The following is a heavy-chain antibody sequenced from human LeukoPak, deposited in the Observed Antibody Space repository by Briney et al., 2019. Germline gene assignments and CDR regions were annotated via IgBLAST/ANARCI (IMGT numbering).Heavy chain of an antibody. D-gene: IGHD1-26*01. CDR3: ARDRGVGATPDDYYFDY. CDR2: ISAYNGNT. CDR1: GYTFTSYG. J-gene: IGHJ4*02. V-gene: IGHV1-18*01. Sequence: GASVKVSCKASGYTFTSYGINWVRQAPGQGLEWMGWISAYNGNTNYAQKLQGRVTMATDTSTSTAYMELRSLRSDDTAVYYCARDRGVGATPDDYYFDYWGQGTLVTVSS.